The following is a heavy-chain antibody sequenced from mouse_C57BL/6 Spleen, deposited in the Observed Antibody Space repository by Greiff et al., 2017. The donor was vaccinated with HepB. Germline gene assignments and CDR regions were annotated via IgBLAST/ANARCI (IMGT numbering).Heavy chain of an antibody. CDR3: ARLRVTTGFDY. V-gene: IGHV1-82*01. D-gene: IGHD2-2*01. J-gene: IGHJ2*01. CDR1: GYAFSSSW. CDR2: IYPGDGDT. Sequence: VQLVESGPELVKPGASVKISCKASGYAFSSSWMNWVKQRPGKGLEWIGRIYPGDGDTNYNGKFKGKATLTADKSSSTAYMQLSSLTSEDSAVYCCARLRVTTGFDYWGQGTTLTVSS.